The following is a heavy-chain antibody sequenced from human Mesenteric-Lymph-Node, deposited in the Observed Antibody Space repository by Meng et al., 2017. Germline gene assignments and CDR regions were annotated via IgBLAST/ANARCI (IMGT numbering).Heavy chain of an antibody. V-gene: IGHV4-39*07. CDR1: GGSISSSSYY. CDR2: IYYSGST. CDR3: ARGTDTAMVFY. J-gene: IGHJ4*02. D-gene: IGHD5-18*01. Sequence: SETLSLTCTVSGGSISSSSYYWGWIRQPPGKGLEWIGSIYYSGSTYYNPSLKSRVTIPVDTSKNQFSLKLSSVTAADTAVYYCARGTDTAMVFYWGQGSLVNVSS.